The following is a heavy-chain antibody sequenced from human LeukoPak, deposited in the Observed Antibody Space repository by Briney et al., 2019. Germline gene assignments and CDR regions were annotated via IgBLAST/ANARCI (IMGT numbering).Heavy chain of an antibody. CDR3: AGRIAVAGTEDNWFDP. Sequence: SETLSLTCTVSGGSISSYSWSWIRQPPGKGLEWIGFIYYSGSTNYNPSLKSRVTISIDTSKNQFSLKLSSVTAADTAVYYCAGRIAVAGTEDNWFDPWGQGTLVTVSS. CDR2: IYYSGST. J-gene: IGHJ5*02. CDR1: GGSISSYS. V-gene: IGHV4-59*08. D-gene: IGHD6-19*01.